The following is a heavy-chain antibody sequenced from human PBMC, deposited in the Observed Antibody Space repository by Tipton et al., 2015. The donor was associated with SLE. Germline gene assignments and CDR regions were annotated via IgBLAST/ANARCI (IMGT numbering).Heavy chain of an antibody. CDR1: GFAFSSFW. CDR3: AKAQHYYDSVAAFDM. D-gene: IGHD3-22*01. V-gene: IGHV3-74*03. CDR2: INTDGRTT. J-gene: IGHJ3*02. Sequence: SLRLSCAASGFAFSSFWMHWVRQDPGKGLVWLSRINTDGRTTTYADSVKGRFTISRDNSKNTLFLQMNSLRPEDTALYYCAKAQHYYDSVAAFDMWGQGTMVTVSS.